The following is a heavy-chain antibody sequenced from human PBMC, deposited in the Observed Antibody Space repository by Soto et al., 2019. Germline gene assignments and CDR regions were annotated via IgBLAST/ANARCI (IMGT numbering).Heavy chain of an antibody. D-gene: IGHD1-26*01. CDR3: VGGRDYYY. CDR1: GGSITTSVL. J-gene: IGHJ4*02. V-gene: IGHV4-4*02. CDR2: IAHDGHT. Sequence: VQLTESGPGLVRPSGTLSLTCDVSGGSITTSVLWTWVRQFPGRGLEWFGEIAHDGHTNYNPSPSCRFTMSVNRSHSQFSLNVASVNAADTAVYFCVGGRDYYYWCQGSLVSVSS.